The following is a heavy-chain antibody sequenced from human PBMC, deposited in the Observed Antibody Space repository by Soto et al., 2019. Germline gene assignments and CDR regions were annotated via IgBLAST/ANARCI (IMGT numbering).Heavy chain of an antibody. CDR2: MNPNSGNT. V-gene: IGHV1-8*01. CDR3: ARGRGSRLSTYYDFWDGFYYGMDV. J-gene: IGHJ6*02. Sequence: GASVKVSCKASGYTFTGYDINWVRQATGQGLEWMGWMNPNSGNTGYAQKFQGRVTMTRNTSISTAYMELSSLRSEDTAVYYCARGRGSRLSTYYDFWDGFYYGMDVWGQGTTVTVSS. CDR1: GYTFTGYD. D-gene: IGHD3-3*01.